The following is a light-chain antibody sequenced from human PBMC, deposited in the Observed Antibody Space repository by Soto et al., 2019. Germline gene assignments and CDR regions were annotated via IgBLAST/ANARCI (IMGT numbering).Light chain of an antibody. CDR1: QSVSSN. J-gene: IGKJ3*01. Sequence: VMTQSPATLSVSPWEGATLSCRASQSVSSNLAWYQQKPGQAPRLLIYGASYRATGIPPRFSGSGSGTDFTLTISSLQSEDFAVYYCQQYDNWPPFTFGPGTKVDIK. CDR2: GAS. CDR3: QQYDNWPPFT. V-gene: IGKV3-15*01.